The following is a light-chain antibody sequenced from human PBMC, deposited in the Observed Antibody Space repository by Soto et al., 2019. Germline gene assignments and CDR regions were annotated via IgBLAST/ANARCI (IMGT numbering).Light chain of an antibody. CDR1: QSVSGY. J-gene: IGKJ1*01. CDR2: ADS. V-gene: IGKV3-11*01. CDR3: QQRSNWPPT. Sequence: EIVLTQSPATLSLSPGKTATLSFRASQSVSGYIGWYQQKPGQAPRLLIYADSNRATGIPARFSGSGSGTDFTLTISSLEPEDFAVYYCQQRSNWPPTFGQGTKVDIK.